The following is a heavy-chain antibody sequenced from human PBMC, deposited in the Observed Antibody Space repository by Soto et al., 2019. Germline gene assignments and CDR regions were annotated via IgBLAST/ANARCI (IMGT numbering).Heavy chain of an antibody. Sequence: GGSLRLSCAASGFTFDDYAMHWVRQAPGKGLEWVSGISWNSGSIGYADSVKGRFTISRDNAKNSLYLQMNSLRAEDTALYYCAKDLGGYIVATTEFDYWGQGTLVTVSS. CDR2: ISWNSGSI. D-gene: IGHD5-12*01. CDR3: AKDLGGYIVATTEFDY. J-gene: IGHJ4*02. CDR1: GFTFDDYA. V-gene: IGHV3-9*01.